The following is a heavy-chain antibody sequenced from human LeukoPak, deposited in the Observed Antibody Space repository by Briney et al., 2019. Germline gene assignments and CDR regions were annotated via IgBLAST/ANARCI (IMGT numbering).Heavy chain of an antibody. CDR3: ARHQVLGHYDSSGYPDRYFQH. V-gene: IGHV5-10-1*01. CDR1: AYSSPSYW. CDR2: LDPSDSYT. Sequence: GVSLHISSTGSAYSSPSYWISCAGHVPGKGREWMGTLDPSDSYTNYSASFQGHVTISADKSICTAYLQWSSLKASDTAMYYCARHQVLGHYDSSGYPDRYFQHWGQGTLVTVSS. J-gene: IGHJ1*01. D-gene: IGHD3-22*01.